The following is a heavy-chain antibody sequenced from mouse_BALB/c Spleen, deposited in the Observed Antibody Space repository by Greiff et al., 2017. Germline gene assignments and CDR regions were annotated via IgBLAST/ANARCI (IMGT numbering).Heavy chain of an antibody. CDR1: GFTFSSFG. D-gene: IGHD2-1*01. Sequence: EVMLVESGGGLVQPGGSRKLSCAASGFTFSSFGMHWVRQAPEKGLEWVAYISSGSSTIYYADTVKGRFTISRDNPKNTLFLQMTSLRSEDTAMYYCARSWGNYGTWFAYWGQGTLVTVSA. CDR2: ISSGSSTI. J-gene: IGHJ3*01. V-gene: IGHV5-17*02. CDR3: ARSWGNYGTWFAY.